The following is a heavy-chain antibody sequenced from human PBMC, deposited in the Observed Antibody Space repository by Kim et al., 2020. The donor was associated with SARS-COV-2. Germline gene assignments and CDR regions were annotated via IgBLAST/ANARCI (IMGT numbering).Heavy chain of an antibody. D-gene: IGHD6-19*01. V-gene: IGHV5-10-1*01. J-gene: IGHJ5*02. CDR1: GYSFTSYW. CDR3: ARQGEGGRAIAVAGTGWFAP. CDR2: IDPSDSYT. Sequence: GESLKISCKGSGYSFTSYWISWVRQMPGKGLEWMGRIDPSDSYTNYSPSFQGHVTISADQSISTDYLQGSSLKASDTAMYYCARQGEGGRAIAVAGTGWFAPWGQGTLVTVSS.